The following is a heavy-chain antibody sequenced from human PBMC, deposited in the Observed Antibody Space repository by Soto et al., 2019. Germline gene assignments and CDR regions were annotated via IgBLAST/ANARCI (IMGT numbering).Heavy chain of an antibody. CDR2: IIPIFGTA. Sequence: QVQLVQSGAGVKKPGSSVKVSCKASGGTFSSYAISWVRQAPGQGLEWMGGIIPIFGTANYAQKFQGRVTITADESTSPGYMELSSLRCEDAALYYCASNYQWELLAFDSWGQGTMVTVSS. D-gene: IGHD1-26*01. J-gene: IGHJ3*02. CDR1: GGTFSSYA. V-gene: IGHV1-69*01. CDR3: ASNYQWELLAFDS.